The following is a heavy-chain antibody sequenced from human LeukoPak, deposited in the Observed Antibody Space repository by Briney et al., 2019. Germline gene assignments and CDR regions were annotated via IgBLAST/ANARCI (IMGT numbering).Heavy chain of an antibody. CDR3: AREMGHIVVVTPSTHWYFDL. J-gene: IGHJ2*01. CDR1: GGSISGGGYY. D-gene: IGHD2-21*02. V-gene: IGHV4-31*03. CDR2: IYYSGTT. Sequence: SETLSLTCTVSGGSISGGGYYWSWIRQHPGKGLEWIGYIYYSGTTFYNPSLKSRVTISVDTSKNQFSLRLSSVTTADTAVYYCAREMGHIVVVTPSTHWYFDLWGRGTLVTVSS.